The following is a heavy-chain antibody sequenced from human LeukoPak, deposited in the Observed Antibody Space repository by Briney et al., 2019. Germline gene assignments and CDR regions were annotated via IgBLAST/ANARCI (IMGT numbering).Heavy chain of an antibody. V-gene: IGHV1-18*01. CDR1: GYTFTSYG. Sequence: ASVKVSCKASGYTFTSYGISWVRQAPGQGLEWMGWISAYNGNTNYAQKLQGRVTMTTDTSTSTAYMELRSLRSDDTAVYYCASVITVINWYAFDIWAKGQWSPSLQ. D-gene: IGHD4-17*01. J-gene: IGHJ3*02. CDR3: ASVITVINWYAFDI. CDR2: ISAYNGNT.